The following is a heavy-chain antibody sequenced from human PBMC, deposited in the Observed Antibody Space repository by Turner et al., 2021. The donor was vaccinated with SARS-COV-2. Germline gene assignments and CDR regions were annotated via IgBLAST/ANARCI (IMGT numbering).Heavy chain of an antibody. D-gene: IGHD6-13*01. CDR3: ARVGIAAAGPTFYYYYYGMDV. J-gene: IGHJ6*02. CDR1: GFPFSSYW. CDR2: INSDGSST. V-gene: IGHV3-74*01. Sequence: EVQLVESGGGLVQPGGSLRLSCAASGFPFSSYWMHWVRQAPGKGLVSGSRINSDGSSTSYADSVKGRFTISRDNAKNTLYLQMNSLRAEDTAVYYCARVGIAAAGPTFYYYYYGMDVWGQGTTVTVSS.